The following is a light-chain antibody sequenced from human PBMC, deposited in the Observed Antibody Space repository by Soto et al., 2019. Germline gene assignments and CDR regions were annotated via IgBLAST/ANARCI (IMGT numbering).Light chain of an antibody. CDR3: YPYNSYSPP. CDR1: QSISSW. J-gene: IGKJ1*01. CDR2: DAS. V-gene: IGKV1-5*01. Sequence: DIQMTQSPSTLPASVGDRVTITCRASQSISSWLAWYQQKPGKAPKFLIYDASSLESGVPSRFSGSRSGTEFTRTVGSLQPDDLATYYCYPYNSYSPPFGQGTKVDIK.